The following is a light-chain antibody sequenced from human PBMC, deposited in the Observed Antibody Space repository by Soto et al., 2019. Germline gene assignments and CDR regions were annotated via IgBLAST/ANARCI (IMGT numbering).Light chain of an antibody. J-gene: IGKJ5*01. V-gene: IGKV3-11*01. CDR1: QSIHTS. CDR3: QQRNVWPPIT. Sequence: VLTQAQATLSLSPGERATLSCRSRQSIHTSLAWYQQKPGQPPRLVVYDSTLRANGVPDRFGGSRSGTAFTLTINNLEPADFAVYYCQQRNVWPPITFGQGTRLEIK. CDR2: DST.